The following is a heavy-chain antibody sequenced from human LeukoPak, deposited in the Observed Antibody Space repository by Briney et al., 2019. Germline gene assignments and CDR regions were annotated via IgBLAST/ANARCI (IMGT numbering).Heavy chain of an antibody. D-gene: IGHD3-22*01. Sequence: SETLSLTCTVSGGSISSSSYYWGWIRQPPGKGLEWIGYIFYSGSTNDSPSLKSRVTISVDTSKNQFSLRLSSVTAADTAVYYCARARNYYGNSGYYYEGDAFDIWGQGTMVTVSS. J-gene: IGHJ3*02. V-gene: IGHV4-61*05. CDR1: GGSISSSSYY. CDR3: ARARNYYGNSGYYYEGDAFDI. CDR2: IFYSGST.